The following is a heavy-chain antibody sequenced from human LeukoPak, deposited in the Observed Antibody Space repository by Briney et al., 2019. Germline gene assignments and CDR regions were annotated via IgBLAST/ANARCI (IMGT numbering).Heavy chain of an antibody. CDR3: ARGRIGNDAFDI. CDR2: IGTAGDT. D-gene: IGHD2-15*01. CDR1: GFTFSGYD. V-gene: IGHV3-13*01. Sequence: PGGSLRLSCAASGFTFSGYDMHWVRQATGKGLEWVSAIGTAGDTYYPGSVKGRFTISRENAKNSLYLQMNSLRAGDTAVYYCARGRIGNDAFDIWGQGTMVTVSS. J-gene: IGHJ3*02.